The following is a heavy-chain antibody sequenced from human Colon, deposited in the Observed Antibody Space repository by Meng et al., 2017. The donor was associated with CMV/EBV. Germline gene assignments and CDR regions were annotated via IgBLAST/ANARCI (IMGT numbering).Heavy chain of an antibody. Sequence: SETLSLTCTASDGSIRNSSYYWGWIRQPPGKGLEWIGRIYYSGTTYYNPSLKSRVTISVDTSKNQFSLKLTSVTAADTALYYCAREQIAPRKNGMDVWGQGTTVTVSS. J-gene: IGHJ6*02. V-gene: IGHV4-39*07. CDR3: AREQIAPRKNGMDV. CDR2: IYYSGTT. CDR1: DGSIRNSSYY. D-gene: IGHD1-14*01.